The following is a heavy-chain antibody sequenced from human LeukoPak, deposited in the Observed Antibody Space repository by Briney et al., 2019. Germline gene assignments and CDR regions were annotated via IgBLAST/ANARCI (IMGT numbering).Heavy chain of an antibody. D-gene: IGHD6-13*01. CDR2: IYYSGST. CDR1: GGSISSSSYY. CDR3: ARAYSSSWTNYYYYMDV. J-gene: IGHJ6*03. Sequence: SETLSLTCTVSGGSISSSSYYWGWIRQPPGKGLEWIGSIYYSGSTYYNPSLKSRVTISVDTSKNQFSLKLSSVTAADTAVYYCARAYSSSWTNYYYYMDVWGKGTTVTISS. V-gene: IGHV4-39*07.